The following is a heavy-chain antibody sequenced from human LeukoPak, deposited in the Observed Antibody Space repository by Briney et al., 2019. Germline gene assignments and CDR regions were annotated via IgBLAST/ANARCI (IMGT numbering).Heavy chain of an antibody. D-gene: IGHD6-13*01. J-gene: IGHJ3*02. CDR1: GFTFSSYE. CDR3: ARATGYSSSFDAFDI. V-gene: IGHV3-48*03. CDR2: ISSSGSTI. Sequence: GGSLTLSCAASGFTFSSYEMNWVRQAPGKGLEWVSYISSSGSTIYYADSVKGRFTISRDNAKNSLYLQMNSLRAEDTAVYYCARATGYSSSFDAFDIWGQGTMVTVSS.